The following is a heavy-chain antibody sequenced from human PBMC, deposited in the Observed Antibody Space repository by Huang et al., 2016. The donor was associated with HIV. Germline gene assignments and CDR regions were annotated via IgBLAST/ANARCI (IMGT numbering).Heavy chain of an antibody. J-gene: IGHJ4*02. V-gene: IGHV1-24*01. CDR3: ATRTPGFLERLLFY. CDR1: GDILNPLS. D-gene: IGHD3-3*01. CDR2: FDPEDGKP. Sequence: QVHLEQSGAEVRKPGASVKVSCKVSGDILNPLSIHWVRQPPGKGLEWMGGFDPEDGKPIYAQTFQGRVTMTEDTSRDTAYMELSGLKSEDTAMYYCATRTPGFLERLLFYWGQGTLVTVSS.